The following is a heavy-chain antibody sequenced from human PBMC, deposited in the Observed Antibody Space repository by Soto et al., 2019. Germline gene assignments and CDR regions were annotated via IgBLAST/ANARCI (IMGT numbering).Heavy chain of an antibody. J-gene: IGHJ4*02. CDR1: GFTFSSYA. CDR2: ISGSGGST. V-gene: IGHV3-23*01. D-gene: IGHD3-10*01. Sequence: GGSLKLSCAASGFTFSSYAMSEGRQAPGKGLEWVSAISGSGGSTYYADSVKGRFTISRDNSKNTLYLQMNSLRAEDTAVYYCAREYYRITMVRGAPWHFDYWGQGTLVTVSS. CDR3: AREYYRITMVRGAPWHFDY.